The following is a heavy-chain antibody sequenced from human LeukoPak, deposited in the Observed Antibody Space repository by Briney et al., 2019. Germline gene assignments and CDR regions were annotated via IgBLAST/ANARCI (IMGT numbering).Heavy chain of an antibody. CDR3: ARENCSGGSCYGGGAFDT. Sequence: KPSETLSLTCTVSGGSISSYYWSWIRQPPGKGLEWIGYIYYSGSTNYNPSLKSRVTISVDTSKNQFSLKLSSVTAADTAVYYCARENCSGGSCYGGGAFDTWGQGTMVTVSS. CDR1: GGSISSYY. D-gene: IGHD2-15*01. V-gene: IGHV4-59*01. CDR2: IYYSGST. J-gene: IGHJ3*02.